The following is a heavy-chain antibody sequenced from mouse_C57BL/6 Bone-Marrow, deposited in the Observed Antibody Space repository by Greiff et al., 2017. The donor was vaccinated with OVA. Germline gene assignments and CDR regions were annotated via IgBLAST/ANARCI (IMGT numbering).Heavy chain of an antibody. D-gene: IGHD2-1*01. CDR1: GFTFSSYA. CDR3: TREELLAY. CDR2: ISSGGDYI. V-gene: IGHV5-9-1*02. J-gene: IGHJ3*01. Sequence: EVKLQESGEGLVKPGGSLKLSCAASGFTFSSYAMSWVRQTPEKRLEWVAYISSGGDYIYYADTVKGRFTISRDNARNTLYLQMSSLKPEDAAMYYCTREELLAYWGQGTLVTVSA.